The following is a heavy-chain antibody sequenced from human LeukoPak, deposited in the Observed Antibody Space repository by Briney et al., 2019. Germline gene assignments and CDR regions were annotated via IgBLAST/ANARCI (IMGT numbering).Heavy chain of an antibody. CDR1: GYSISSGYY. V-gene: IGHV4-38-2*02. Sequence: PSETLSLTCTVSGYSISSGYYWGWIRQPPGKGLEWIGSIYHSGSTYYNPSLKSRVTISVDTSKNQFPLKLSSVTAADTAVYYCAREIVTTYNWFDPWGQGTLVTVSS. J-gene: IGHJ5*02. D-gene: IGHD4-17*01. CDR3: AREIVTTYNWFDP. CDR2: IYHSGST.